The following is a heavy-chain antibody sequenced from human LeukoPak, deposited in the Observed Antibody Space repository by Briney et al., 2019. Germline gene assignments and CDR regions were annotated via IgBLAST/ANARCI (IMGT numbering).Heavy chain of an antibody. Sequence: ASVKVSCKASGYTFTSYYMHRVRQAPGQGLEWMGIINPSGGSTSYAQKFQGRVTMTRDTSTSTVYMELSSLRSEDTAVYYCARARKTYSSGWHDHAFDIWGQGTMVTVSS. CDR1: GYTFTSYY. J-gene: IGHJ3*02. CDR2: INPSGGST. CDR3: ARARKTYSSGWHDHAFDI. D-gene: IGHD6-19*01. V-gene: IGHV1-46*01.